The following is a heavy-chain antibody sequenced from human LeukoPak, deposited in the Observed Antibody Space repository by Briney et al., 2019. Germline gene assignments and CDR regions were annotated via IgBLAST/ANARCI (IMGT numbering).Heavy chain of an antibody. D-gene: IGHD3-3*01. CDR1: GYTFTGYY. CDR3: ARDLTIFGVVTY. J-gene: IGHJ4*02. Sequence: ASVKVSCKASGYTFTGYYMHWVRQAPGQGLEWMGWINPNSGGTNYAQKFQGKVTMTRDTSISTAYMELSRLRSDDTAVYYCARDLTIFGVVTYWGQGTLVTVSS. V-gene: IGHV1-2*02. CDR2: INPNSGGT.